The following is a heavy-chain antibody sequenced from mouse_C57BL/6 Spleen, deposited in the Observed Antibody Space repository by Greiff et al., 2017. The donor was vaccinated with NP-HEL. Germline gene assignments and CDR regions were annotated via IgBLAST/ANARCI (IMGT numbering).Heavy chain of an antibody. Sequence: QVQLQQSGAELARPGASVKLSCKASGYTFTSYGISWVKQRPGQGLEWIGEIYPRSGNTYYNEKFKGKATLTADKSSSTAYMELRSLTSEDSAVYFCAREGGGYSLSLDVWGKGTTVTVSS. CDR1: GYTFTSYG. CDR2: IYPRSGNT. J-gene: IGHJ1*03. D-gene: IGHD2-3*01. CDR3: AREGGGYSLSLDV. V-gene: IGHV1-81*01.